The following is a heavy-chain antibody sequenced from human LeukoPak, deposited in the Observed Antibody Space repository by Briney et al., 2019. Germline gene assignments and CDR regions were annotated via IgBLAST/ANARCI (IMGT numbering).Heavy chain of an antibody. CDR3: ARVGTGGHWFDP. D-gene: IGHD2-8*02. CDR2: ISAYNGNT. Sequence: ASVKVSCKASGYTFTSYGISWVRQAPGQGLEWMGWISAYNGNTNYAQKLQGRVTMTTDTSTSTAYMELRILIPDDTALNYSARVGTGGHWFDPWGQRTLVTVSS. J-gene: IGHJ5*02. V-gene: IGHV1-18*01. CDR1: GYTFTSYG.